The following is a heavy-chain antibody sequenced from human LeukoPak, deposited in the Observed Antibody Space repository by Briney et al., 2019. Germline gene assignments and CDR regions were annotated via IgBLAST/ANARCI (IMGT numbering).Heavy chain of an antibody. CDR1: GFTFSNYA. D-gene: IGHD2-2*01. V-gene: IGHV3-30-3*01. CDR2: ISYDGSNK. Sequence: PGGSLRLSCVASGFTFSNYAMNWVRQAPGKGLEWVAVISYDGSNKYYADSVKGRFTISRDNSKNTLYLQMNSLRAEDTAVYYCAKDWGQVPASISGHWGQGTLVTVSS. CDR3: AKDWGQVPASISGH. J-gene: IGHJ1*01.